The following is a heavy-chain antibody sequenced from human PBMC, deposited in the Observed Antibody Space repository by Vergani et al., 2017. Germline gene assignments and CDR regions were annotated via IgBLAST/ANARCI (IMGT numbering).Heavy chain of an antibody. CDR2: IYYSGST. Sequence: QLQLQESGPGLVKPSATLSLTCSVSGASIRSSNYYWGWLRPPPGKGLEWIASIYYSGSTYYNPSLKRRVTISVDTSKKQFTLKLSSVTAADTAVYFCARHSTVEWLVKLGWIDPWGQGILVTVSS. CDR3: ARHSTVEWLVKLGWIDP. CDR1: GASIRSSNYY. D-gene: IGHD6-19*01. V-gene: IGHV4-39*01. J-gene: IGHJ5*02.